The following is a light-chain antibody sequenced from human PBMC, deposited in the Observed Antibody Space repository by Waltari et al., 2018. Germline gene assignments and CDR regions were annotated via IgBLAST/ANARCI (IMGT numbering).Light chain of an antibody. Sequence: DIQMTQSPSSLSASVGDRVPITCRASQTISRYLNWYQQKPGKAPNLLIYAASSLQSGVPSRFSGSGSGRDFTLIITSLQPEDVATYYCQQSYSFTRTFGQGTKVEIK. CDR2: AAS. CDR3: QQSYSFTRT. J-gene: IGKJ1*01. V-gene: IGKV1-39*01. CDR1: QTISRY.